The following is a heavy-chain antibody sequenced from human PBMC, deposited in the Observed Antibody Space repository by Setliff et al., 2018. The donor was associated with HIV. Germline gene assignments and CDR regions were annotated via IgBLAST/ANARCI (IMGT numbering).Heavy chain of an antibody. Sequence: ASVKVSCKAFGYRFPTYEMHWVRQAPGEGLEWIGIITPFGGSTYYAQKFQGRVTLTMDTSTSTFYMELSSLRFEDTAVYYCARAPPSGKARPYYFDYWGQGTLVTVSS. V-gene: IGHV1-46*01. J-gene: IGHJ4*02. CDR1: GYRFPTYE. D-gene: IGHD6-13*01. CDR2: ITPFGGST. CDR3: ARAPPSGKARPYYFDY.